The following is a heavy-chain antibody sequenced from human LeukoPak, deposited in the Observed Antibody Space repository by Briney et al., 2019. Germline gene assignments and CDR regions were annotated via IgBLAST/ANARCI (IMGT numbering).Heavy chain of an antibody. V-gene: IGHV1-46*01. Sequence: ASVKVSCKASGYTFTSYYMHWVRQAPGQVLEWTGIINPSGGSTSYAQKFQGRVTMTRDTSTNTVYMELSSLRSEDTSVYYCARERGGDGYNLYYFDYWGQGTLVTVSS. J-gene: IGHJ4*02. CDR1: GYTFTSYY. CDR2: INPSGGST. CDR3: ARERGGDGYNLYYFDY. D-gene: IGHD5-24*01.